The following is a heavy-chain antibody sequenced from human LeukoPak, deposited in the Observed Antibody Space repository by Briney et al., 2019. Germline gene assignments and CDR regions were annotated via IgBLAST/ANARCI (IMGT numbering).Heavy chain of an antibody. J-gene: IGHJ3*02. V-gene: IGHV3-73*01. D-gene: IGHD1-26*01. CDR1: GFTFSGSA. Sequence: GGSLRLSCAASGFTFSGSAMRWVRQASGKGLEWVGRIRSKANNYATASAASVKGRFTFSRDDSKNTAYLQMNSLKTEDTAVYYCTSSGSYLDAFDIWGQGTVVTVSS. CDR2: IRSKANNYAT. CDR3: TSSGSYLDAFDI.